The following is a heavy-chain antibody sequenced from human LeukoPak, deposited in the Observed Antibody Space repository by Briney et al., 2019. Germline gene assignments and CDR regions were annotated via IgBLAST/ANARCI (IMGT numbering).Heavy chain of an antibody. CDR2: IYTSGST. V-gene: IGHV4-4*07. J-gene: IGHJ2*01. Sequence: SETLSLTCTVSGGSISSYYWSWIRQPAGKGLKWIGRIYTSGSTNYNPSLKSRVTMSVDTSKNQFSLKLSSVTAADTAVYYCARAPNSGWYRFGYFDLWGRGTLVTVSS. CDR3: ARAPNSGWYRFGYFDL. D-gene: IGHD6-19*01. CDR1: GGSISSYY.